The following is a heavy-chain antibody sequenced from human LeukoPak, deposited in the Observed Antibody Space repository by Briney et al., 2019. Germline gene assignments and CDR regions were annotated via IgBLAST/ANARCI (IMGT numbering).Heavy chain of an antibody. V-gene: IGHV1-2*02. J-gene: IGHJ4*02. CDR3: ARDHWEGIAAAGLGY. Sequence: ASVKVSCKASGYTFTGYYMHWVRQAPGQGLEWMGWINPNSGGTNYAQKFQGRVTMTRDTSISTAYMELSRLRSDDTAVYYCARDHWEGIAAAGLGYWGQGTLVTVSS. CDR2: INPNSGGT. D-gene: IGHD6-25*01. CDR1: GYTFTGYY.